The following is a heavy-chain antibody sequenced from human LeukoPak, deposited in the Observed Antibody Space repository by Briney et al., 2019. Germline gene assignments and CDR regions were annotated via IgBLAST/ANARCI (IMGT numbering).Heavy chain of an antibody. D-gene: IGHD5-18*01. Sequence: PGGSLRLSCAASGFTCSNNEMIWVRQAPGKGLEWVSYISGGGSSIYYADSVKGRFTISRDNAKDSLYLQMNSLRAEDTAVYYCARVRSGYSHENYFDYWGQGTLVTVPS. J-gene: IGHJ4*02. CDR1: GFTCSNNE. V-gene: IGHV3-48*03. CDR2: ISGGGSSI. CDR3: ARVRSGYSHENYFDY.